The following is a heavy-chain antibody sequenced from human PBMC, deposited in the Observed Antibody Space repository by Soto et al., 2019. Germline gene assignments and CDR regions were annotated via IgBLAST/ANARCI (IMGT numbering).Heavy chain of an antibody. Sequence: PSETVSLTCAVYCGSVNGYYWSWIRQPPGKGLEWIGEINHTGGTHYNPSLKSRVTMSVETSKNQFSLRLSSVTAADTAIYYCSTRITVFGLLIPPFDPWGQGTQVTVSS. J-gene: IGHJ5*02. D-gene: IGHD3-3*01. CDR2: INHTGGT. CDR3: STRITVFGLLIPPFDP. CDR1: CGSVNGYY. V-gene: IGHV4-34*01.